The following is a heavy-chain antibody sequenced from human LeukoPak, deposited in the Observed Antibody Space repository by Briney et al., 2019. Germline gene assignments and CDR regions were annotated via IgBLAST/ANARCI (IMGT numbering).Heavy chain of an antibody. Sequence: GGSLRLSCTVSGFTVSSNSMSWVRQAPGKGLEGGLFIYSDNTHYSDSVTGRLTISRDNSKNTLYLQLNSLRAEDTAVYYCARRAGAYSHPYDYWGQGNLVTVSS. J-gene: IGHJ4*02. CDR2: IYSDNT. D-gene: IGHD4/OR15-4a*01. V-gene: IGHV3-53*01. CDR3: ARRAGAYSHPYDY. CDR1: GFTVSSNS.